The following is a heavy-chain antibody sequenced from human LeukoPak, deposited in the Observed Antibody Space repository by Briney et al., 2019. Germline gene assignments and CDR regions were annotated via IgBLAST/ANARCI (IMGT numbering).Heavy chain of an antibody. D-gene: IGHD3-22*01. Sequence: GGSLRLSCAASGFTFNTYAMNWVRQAPGKGLEWVSGITGNGDTIYYVDSVKGRFTISRDYSKNTLYLQMNSLRAEDTAAYYCARRGYYFESGAYYYFDYWGQGTLVTVSS. CDR3: ARRGYYFESGAYYYFDY. V-gene: IGHV3-23*01. CDR2: ITGNGDTI. CDR1: GFTFNTYA. J-gene: IGHJ4*02.